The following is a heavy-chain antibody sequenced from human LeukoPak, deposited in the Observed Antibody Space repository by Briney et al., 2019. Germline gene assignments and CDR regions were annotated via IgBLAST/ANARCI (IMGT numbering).Heavy chain of an antibody. CDR2: MNPNTDNT. D-gene: IGHD4-17*01. CDR3: ARVYGAGHAFDI. Sequence: GASVKVSCKASGYTFPSYDINWVRQATGQGLEWMGWMNPNTDNTGYAQKFQGRLTMTRNTSIGTAYMELSSLKSEDTAVYYCARVYGAGHAFDIWGQGTVVIVSS. CDR1: GYTFPSYD. V-gene: IGHV1-8*01. J-gene: IGHJ3*02.